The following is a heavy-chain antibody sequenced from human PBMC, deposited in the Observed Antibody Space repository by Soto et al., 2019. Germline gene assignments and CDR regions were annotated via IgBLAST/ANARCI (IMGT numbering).Heavy chain of an antibody. D-gene: IGHD6-19*01. CDR1: GYTLTSYA. CDR3: ARGLRGIAVAGNPTREYNWVYP. CDR2: INAGNGNT. V-gene: IGHV1-3*01. J-gene: IGHJ5*02. Sequence: ASVKVSCKASGYTLTSYAMHWVRQAPGQRLEWMGWINAGNGNTKYSQKFQGRVTITRDTSASTAYMELSSLRSEDTAVYYCARGLRGIAVAGNPTREYNWVYPWGQGTLVTV.